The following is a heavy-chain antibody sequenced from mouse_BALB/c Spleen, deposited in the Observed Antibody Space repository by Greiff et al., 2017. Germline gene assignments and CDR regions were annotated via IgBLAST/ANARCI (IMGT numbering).Heavy chain of an antibody. Sequence: EVKLMESGGGLVKPGGSLKLSCAASGFTFSSYAMSWVRQTPEKRLEWVASISSGGSTYYSDSVKGRFTISRDNARNILYLQMSSLRSEDTAMYYCAIGIYDGYYGAYWGQGTLVTVSA. CDR1: GFTFSSYA. CDR2: ISSGGST. V-gene: IGHV5-6-5*01. CDR3: AIGIYDGYYGAY. J-gene: IGHJ3*01. D-gene: IGHD2-3*01.